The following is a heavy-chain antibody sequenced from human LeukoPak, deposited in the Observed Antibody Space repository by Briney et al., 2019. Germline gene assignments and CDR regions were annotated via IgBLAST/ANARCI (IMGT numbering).Heavy chain of an antibody. V-gene: IGHV4-39*01. D-gene: IGHD6-6*01. J-gene: IGHJ4*02. Sequence: SETLSLTCTVSGGSISSSSYYWGWIRQPPGKGLEWIGSIYYSGSTYYNPSLKSRVTISVDTSKNQFSLKLSSVTAADTAVYYCAIIAARRKYYFDYWGQGTLVTVSS. CDR1: GGSISSSSYY. CDR2: IYYSGST. CDR3: AIIAARRKYYFDY.